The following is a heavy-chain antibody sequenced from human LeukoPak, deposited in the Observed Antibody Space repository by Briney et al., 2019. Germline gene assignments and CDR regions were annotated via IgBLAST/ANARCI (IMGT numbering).Heavy chain of an antibody. D-gene: IGHD1-26*01. CDR1: GFTFSSSA. V-gene: IGHV3-23*01. CDR2: ITDNGGST. J-gene: IGHJ4*02. CDR3: AKRNSGSYSRGFDY. Sequence: GGSLRLSCAASGFTFSSSAMSWVRQTPGKGLEWVSTITDNGGSTYFADSVKGWFTISRDNSKNTLHLQMNSLRADDTAVYYCAKRNSGSYSRGFDYWGQGTLVTVSS.